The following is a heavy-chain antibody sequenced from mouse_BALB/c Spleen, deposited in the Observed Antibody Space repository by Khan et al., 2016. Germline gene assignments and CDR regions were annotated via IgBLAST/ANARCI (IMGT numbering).Heavy chain of an antibody. V-gene: IGHV1-4*02. Sequence: LEEAAAELARPGASVKMSCKASGYTFTPYTIHWVKQRPGQGLEWIGYINPSSGYTEYNQKFKDKGTLTTDKSSNTAYIQLSSLTSDDSAVYYCAGGGVDGYSAWFDYWGQGTLVTVSA. CDR3: AGGGVDGYSAWFDY. CDR1: GYTFTPYT. D-gene: IGHD2-3*01. CDR2: INPSSGYT. J-gene: IGHJ3*01.